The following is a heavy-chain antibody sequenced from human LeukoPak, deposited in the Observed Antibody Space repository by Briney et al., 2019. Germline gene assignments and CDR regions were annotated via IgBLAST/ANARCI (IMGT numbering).Heavy chain of an antibody. CDR2: INPNSGGA. CDR3: ARENDYPTRYYFDY. V-gene: IGHV1-2*02. J-gene: IGHJ4*02. D-gene: IGHD1-1*01. Sequence: GASVKVSCKASGYTFINYNIIWVRQAPGQGLEWMGWINPNSGGANYAQKFQGRVTMTRDTSISTAYMELSRLRSDDTAVYYCARENDYPTRYYFDYWGQGTLVTVSS. CDR1: GYTFINYN.